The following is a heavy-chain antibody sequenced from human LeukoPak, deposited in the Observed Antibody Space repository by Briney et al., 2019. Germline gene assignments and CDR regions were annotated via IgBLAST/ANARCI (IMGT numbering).Heavy chain of an antibody. D-gene: IGHD5-12*01. V-gene: IGHV5-51*01. CDR2: IYPGDSDT. Sequence: GESLKISCKGSGYSFISYWIGWVRQMPGKGLEWMGIIYPGDSDTRYSPSFQGQVTISADKSISTAYLQWSSLKASDTAMYYCARLGVDIVATIYYFDYWGQGTLVTVSS. J-gene: IGHJ4*02. CDR1: GYSFISYW. CDR3: ARLGVDIVATIYYFDY.